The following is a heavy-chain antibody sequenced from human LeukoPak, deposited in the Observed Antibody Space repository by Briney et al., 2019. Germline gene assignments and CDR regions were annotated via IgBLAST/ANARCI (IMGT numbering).Heavy chain of an antibody. D-gene: IGHD3-16*01. J-gene: IGHJ4*02. CDR3: ASINYDYAAYYFDY. Sequence: PSETLSLTCTVAGGSVSSYYWSWVRQPPGKGLECIGYIYYSVSSNYNPSLKSRVHISVDPSKHQLSLKLSSVTAADTAVYYCASINYDYAAYYFDYWGQGTLVTVSS. CDR1: GGSVSSYY. CDR2: IYYSVSS. V-gene: IGHV4-59*08.